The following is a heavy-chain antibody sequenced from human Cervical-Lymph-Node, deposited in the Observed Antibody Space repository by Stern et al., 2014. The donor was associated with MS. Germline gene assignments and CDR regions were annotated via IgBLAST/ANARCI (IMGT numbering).Heavy chain of an antibody. V-gene: IGHV2-5*02. J-gene: IGHJ4*02. Sequence: QITLKESGPTLVKPTQTVTLTCTLSGFSVTTAGVGVGWIRQPPGKALEWLALNYLDDDKLYSPSLKNRLTITKDTSKNQVVLTMTNVDPVDTATYYCAHSRVKYCRGGTCYSSLFDYWGQGTLVTVSS. CDR3: AHSRVKYCRGGTCYSSLFDY. D-gene: IGHD2-15*01. CDR2: NYLDDDK. CDR1: GFSVTTAGVG.